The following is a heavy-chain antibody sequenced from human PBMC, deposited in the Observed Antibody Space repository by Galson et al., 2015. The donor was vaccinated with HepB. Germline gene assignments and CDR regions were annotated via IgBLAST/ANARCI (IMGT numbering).Heavy chain of an antibody. V-gene: IGHV1-3*01. J-gene: IGHJ4*02. CDR2: INASNGNT. D-gene: IGHD3-10*02. Sequence: SVKVSCKASGYTFTSYAMHWVRQAPGQRLEWMGWINASNGNTKYSQKFQGRVTITRDTSASTAYMELSSLRSEDTAVYYCARDMGTEGMLVYWGQGTLVTVSS. CDR3: ARDMGTEGMLVY. CDR1: GYTFTSYA.